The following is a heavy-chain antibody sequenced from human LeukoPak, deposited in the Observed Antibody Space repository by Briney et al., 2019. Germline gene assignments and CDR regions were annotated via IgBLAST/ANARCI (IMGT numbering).Heavy chain of an antibody. J-gene: IGHJ4*02. V-gene: IGHV4-59*01. CDR2: IYYSGSI. CDR3: ARLRGNYFPDY. CDR1: GDSISGYY. D-gene: IGHD4-11*01. Sequence: MPSETLSLTCTVSGDSISGYYWTWIRQPPGKGLEWIGYIYYSGSINYNPSLKSRITISVDTSKNLFSLMLSSVTAADTAVYYCARLRGNYFPDYWGQGTLVTVSS.